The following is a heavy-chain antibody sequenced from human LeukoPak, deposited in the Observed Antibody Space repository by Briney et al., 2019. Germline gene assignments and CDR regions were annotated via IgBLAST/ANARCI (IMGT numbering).Heavy chain of an antibody. V-gene: IGHV4-34*01. J-gene: IGHJ5*02. Sequence: PSETLSLTCAVYGGSFSGYYWSWIRQPPGKGLEWIGEINHSGSTNYNPSLKSRVTISVDTSKNQFSLKLSSVTAADTAVYYCARESGESYYDFWSGYYGTYNWFDPWGQGTLVTVSS. CDR3: ARESGESYYDFWSGYYGTYNWFDP. D-gene: IGHD3-3*01. CDR1: GGSFSGYY. CDR2: INHSGST.